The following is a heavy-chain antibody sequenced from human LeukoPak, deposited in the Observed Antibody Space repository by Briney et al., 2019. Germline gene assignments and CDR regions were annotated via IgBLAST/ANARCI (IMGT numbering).Heavy chain of an antibody. Sequence: GASVKVSCKDSGYTFTSYGISWVRQAPGQGREWMGWISDYNGNTNYAQKLQGRVTMTTDTSTSTAYMELRSLRSDDTAVYYCARYDFWSGYSPNFDYWGQGTLVTVSS. CDR1: GYTFTSYG. V-gene: IGHV1-18*01. J-gene: IGHJ4*02. D-gene: IGHD3-3*01. CDR3: ARYDFWSGYSPNFDY. CDR2: ISDYNGNT.